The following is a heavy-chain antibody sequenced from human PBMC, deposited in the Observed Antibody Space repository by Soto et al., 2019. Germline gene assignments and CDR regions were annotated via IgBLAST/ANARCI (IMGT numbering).Heavy chain of an antibody. CDR3: AREGPAPYYSYGMDV. J-gene: IGHJ6*02. CDR2: ISGYNGNT. V-gene: IGHV1-18*01. Sequence: QVQLVQSRGEVKKPGASVKVSCKTSGYSFTTYGISWVRQAPGQGLEWMGWISGYNGNTNYAQKLQGRVTMTTDTSTRAAYMELRSPSSDDTAVYYCAREGPAPYYSYGMDVWGQGSTVTVSS. CDR1: GYSFTTYG.